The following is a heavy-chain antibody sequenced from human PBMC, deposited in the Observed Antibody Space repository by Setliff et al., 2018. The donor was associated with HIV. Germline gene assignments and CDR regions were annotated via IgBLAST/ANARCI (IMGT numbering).Heavy chain of an antibody. CDR1: GGSISSRIYY. J-gene: IGHJ4*02. Sequence: SETLSLTCTVSGGSISSRIYYWGWIRQHPGKGLDWIGFIYYSGSTYYYGGSTYYNPSLRSRVPISVDTSKIQFSLKLSSVTAADTAVYYCARQSGYGDYHLDCWGKVTLVTVSS. CDR2: IYYSGSTYYYGGST. V-gene: IGHV4-39*01. D-gene: IGHD4-17*01. CDR3: ARQSGYGDYHLDC.